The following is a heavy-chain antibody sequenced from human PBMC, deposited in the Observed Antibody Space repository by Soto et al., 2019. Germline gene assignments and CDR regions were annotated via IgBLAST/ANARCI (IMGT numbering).Heavy chain of an antibody. J-gene: IGHJ6*02. V-gene: IGHV1-2*02. CDR2: INPHSGST. Sequence: QVQVVQSGAEVKKPGASVKISCKTSGYSFTDDYLHWVRQAPGQGLEGVGWINPHSGSTNFAQKFLGRVSMTRDTSISTAYMELFSLTSDDTAIYYCARAVYCGDDCYSYGMDVWGQGTTVTVSS. CDR1: GYSFTDDY. CDR3: ARAVYCGDDCYSYGMDV. D-gene: IGHD2-21*02.